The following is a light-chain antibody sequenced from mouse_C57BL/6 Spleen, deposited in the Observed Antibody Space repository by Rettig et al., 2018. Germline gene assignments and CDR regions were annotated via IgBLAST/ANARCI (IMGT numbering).Light chain of an antibody. V-gene: IGKV8-21*01. Sequence: LLNSRTRKNYLAWYQQKPGQSPKLLIYWASTRESGVPDRFTGSGSGTDFTLTISSVQAEDLAVYYCKQSYNLWTFGGGTKLEIK. CDR3: KQSYNLWT. CDR2: WAS. CDR1: LLNSRTRKNY. J-gene: IGKJ1*01.